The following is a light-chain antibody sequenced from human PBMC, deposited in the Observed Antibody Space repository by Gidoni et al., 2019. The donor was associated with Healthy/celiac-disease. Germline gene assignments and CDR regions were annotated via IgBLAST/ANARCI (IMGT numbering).Light chain of an antibody. CDR1: SSDVGGYNY. V-gene: IGLV2-14*01. Sequence: QSDLTQPASVSGSPGQSITITCPVTSSDVGGYNYVSWYQQHPGKAPKLMIYDVSNRPSGVSNRFSGSKSGNTASLTISGLQAEDEADYYCSSYTSSSTVVFGGGTKLTVL. CDR3: SSYTSSSTVV. J-gene: IGLJ2*01. CDR2: DVS.